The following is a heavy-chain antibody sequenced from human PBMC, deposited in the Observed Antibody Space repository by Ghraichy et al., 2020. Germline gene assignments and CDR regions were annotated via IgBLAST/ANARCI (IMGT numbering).Heavy chain of an antibody. D-gene: IGHD3-22*01. V-gene: IGHV4-34*01. J-gene: IGHJ4*02. CDR2: INHSGST. Sequence: SETLSLTCAVYGGSFSGYYWGWIRQPPGKGLEWIGEINHSGSTNYNPSLKSRVTISVDTSKNQFSLKLSSVTAADTAVYYCARRTYYYDSSGYYSFDYWGQGTLVTVSS. CDR1: GGSFSGYY. CDR3: ARRTYYYDSSGYYSFDY.